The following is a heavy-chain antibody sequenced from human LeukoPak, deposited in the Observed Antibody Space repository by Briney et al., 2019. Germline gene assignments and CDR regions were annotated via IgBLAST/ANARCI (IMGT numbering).Heavy chain of an antibody. CDR2: IYYSGST. CDR1: GGSISSYY. V-gene: IGHV4-59*01. J-gene: IGHJ6*03. D-gene: IGHD3-22*01. CDR3: ARDIGSGYYDSSGYYLHYYYMDV. Sequence: SETLSLTCTVSGGSISSYYWSWIRQPPGKGLEWIGYIYYSGSTNYNPSLKSRVTISVDTSKNQFSLKLSSVTAADTAVYYCARDIGSGYYDSSGYYLHYYYMDVWGKGTTVTVSS.